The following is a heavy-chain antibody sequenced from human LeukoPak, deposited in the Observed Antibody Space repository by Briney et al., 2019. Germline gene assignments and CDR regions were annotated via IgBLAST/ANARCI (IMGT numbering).Heavy chain of an antibody. V-gene: IGHV3-43D*03. D-gene: IGHD4-23*01. CDR3: AKSATLVTGPRYYYMDV. Sequence: GASLRLSCAASGFTFDDYAMHWVRQAPGKGLEWVSLISWDGGSTYYADSVKGRFTISRDNSKNSLYLQMNSLRAEDTALYYCAKSATLVTGPRYYYMDVWGKGTTFTVSS. CDR2: ISWDGGST. J-gene: IGHJ6*03. CDR1: GFTFDDYA.